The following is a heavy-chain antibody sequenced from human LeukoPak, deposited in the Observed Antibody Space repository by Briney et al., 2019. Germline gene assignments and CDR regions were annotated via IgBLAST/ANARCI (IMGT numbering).Heavy chain of an antibody. V-gene: IGHV4-39*01. CDR2: IYYSGST. CDR3: AAYSSGWYANDAFDI. CDR1: GGSISSYY. Sequence: SETLSLTCTVSGGSISSYYWGWIRQPPGKGLEWIGSIYYSGSTYYNPSLKSRVTISVDTSKNQFSLKLSSVTAADTAVYYCAAYSSGWYANDAFDIWGQGTMVTVSS. J-gene: IGHJ3*02. D-gene: IGHD6-19*01.